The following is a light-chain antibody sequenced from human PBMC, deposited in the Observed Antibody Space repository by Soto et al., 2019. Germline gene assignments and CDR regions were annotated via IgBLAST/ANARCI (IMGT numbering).Light chain of an antibody. CDR1: KMGDKY. CDR2: QDI. CDR3: QAWDSSTAV. J-gene: IGLJ2*01. Sequence: SYELTQPPSVSASPGQTASITCSGDKMGDKYACWYQQRPGQSPVLVIYQDIKRPSGIPERFSGSNSGNTATLTISGTQAMDEADYYCQAWDSSTAVFGGGTKLTVL. V-gene: IGLV3-1*01.